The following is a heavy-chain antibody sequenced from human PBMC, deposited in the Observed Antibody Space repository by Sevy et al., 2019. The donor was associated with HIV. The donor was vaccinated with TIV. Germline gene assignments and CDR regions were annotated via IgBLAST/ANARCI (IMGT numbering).Heavy chain of an antibody. CDR2: ISYDGGNK. J-gene: IGHJ4*02. CDR1: GFTFSMYA. Sequence: GGSLRLSCAASGFTFSMYAIKWVRQAPGKGLEWVALISYDGGNKYHADSVKGRFTISRDNSKNTLYLQMNSLGAEDXXXXXXXXXXXXXXXXVGGDYWGQGTLVTVSS. CDR3: XXXXXXXXXXVGGDY. D-gene: IGHD3-10*01. V-gene: IGHV3-30-3*01.